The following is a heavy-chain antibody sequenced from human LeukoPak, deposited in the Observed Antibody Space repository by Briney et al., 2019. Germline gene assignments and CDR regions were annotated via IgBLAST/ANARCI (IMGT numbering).Heavy chain of an antibody. D-gene: IGHD2-2*01. CDR1: GDSVSSNSAA. CDR2: TYYRSKWYN. J-gene: IGHJ3*02. Sequence: SQTLSLTCAISGDSVSSNSAAWNWIRQSPSRGLEWLGRTYYRSKWYNDYAVSVKSRITINPDTSKNQFSLQLNSVTPEDTAVYYCVRDPGPAAGTPHDAFDIWGQGTMVTVSS. V-gene: IGHV6-1*01. CDR3: VRDPGPAAGTPHDAFDI.